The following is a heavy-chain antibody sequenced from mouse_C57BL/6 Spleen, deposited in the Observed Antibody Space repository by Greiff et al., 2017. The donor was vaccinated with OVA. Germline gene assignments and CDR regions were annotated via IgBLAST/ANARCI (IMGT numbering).Heavy chain of an antibody. J-gene: IGHJ4*01. V-gene: IGHV1-82*01. D-gene: IGHD1-1*01. Sequence: QVQLQQSGPELVKPGASVKISCKASGYAFSSSWMNWVKQRPGKGLEWIGRIYPGDGDTNYNGKFKGKATLTADKSSSTAYMPLRSLTSEDSAVYFCAEGTTVVAKDYAMDYWGQGTSVTVSS. CDR1: GYAFSSSW. CDR3: AEGTTVVAKDYAMDY. CDR2: IYPGDGDT.